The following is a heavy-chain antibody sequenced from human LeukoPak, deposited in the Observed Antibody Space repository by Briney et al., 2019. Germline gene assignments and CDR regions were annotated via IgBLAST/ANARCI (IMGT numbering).Heavy chain of an antibody. D-gene: IGHD5-24*01. CDR2: ISTDNGNT. CDR1: GYTFTSYG. J-gene: IGHJ3*02. CDR3: ARAQSRTHWDGFDI. V-gene: IGHV1-18*01. Sequence: GASVKVSCRASGYTFTSYGISWARQAPGRGLEWMGWISTDNGNTNYVQNLQGRVSMTRDTFTSTVCMELRSLRSDDTAVYYCARAQSRTHWDGFDIWGQGTMVTVPS.